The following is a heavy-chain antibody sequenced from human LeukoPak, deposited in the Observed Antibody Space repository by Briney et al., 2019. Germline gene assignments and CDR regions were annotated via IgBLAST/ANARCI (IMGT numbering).Heavy chain of an antibody. V-gene: IGHV3-23*01. CDR1: GFTFSSYA. CDR2: ISGSGGST. Sequence: PGGSLRLSCAASGFTFSSYAMSWVRHAPGKGLEWVSAISGSGGSTYYADSVKGRFTISRDNSKNTLYLQMNSLRAEDTAVYYCAKASIARGSIDYWGQGTLVTVSS. D-gene: IGHD2-21*01. CDR3: AKASIARGSIDY. J-gene: IGHJ4*02.